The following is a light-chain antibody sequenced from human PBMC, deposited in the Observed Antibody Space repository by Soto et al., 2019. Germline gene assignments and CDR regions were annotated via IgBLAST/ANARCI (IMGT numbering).Light chain of an antibody. CDR2: GGS. CDR3: QQSDSNVLS. Sequence: DIQLTQSPSSLSASVGDRVSSTCRASENIHNYVNWFQLKPGKAPRLLIFGGSRLESGVPSRFSGSGSGADYSLTISGLQPEDFATYDFQQSDSNVLSFGGGTRGEI. V-gene: IGKV1-39*01. CDR1: ENIHNY. J-gene: IGKJ4*01.